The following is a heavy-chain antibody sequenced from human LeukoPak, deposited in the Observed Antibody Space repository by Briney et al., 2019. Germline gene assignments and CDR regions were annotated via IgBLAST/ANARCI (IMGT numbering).Heavy chain of an antibody. CDR1: GYSFTSYW. J-gene: IGHJ5*02. CDR2: IYPGDSDT. D-gene: IGHD4-17*01. Sequence: GESLKISCKGSGYSFTSYWIGWVRQMPGKGLEWMGIIYPGDSDTRYSPSFQGQVTISADKSISTAYLQWSSLKASDAAMYYCARHGRRDYELVDPWGQGTLVTVSS. CDR3: ARHGRRDYELVDP. V-gene: IGHV5-51*01.